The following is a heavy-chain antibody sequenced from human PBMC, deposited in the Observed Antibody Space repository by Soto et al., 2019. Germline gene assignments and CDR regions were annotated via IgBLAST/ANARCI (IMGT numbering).Heavy chain of an antibody. J-gene: IGHJ6*02. D-gene: IGHD6-19*01. CDR3: AMLGGWSGGSNDMDV. CDR2: IRRKANSYTT. CDR1: GLIFSDYH. V-gene: IGHV3-72*01. Sequence: EVQLVESGGGLVQPGGSLRLSCAASGLIFSDYHMDWVRQSPGKGLEWVGRIRRKANSYTTEYAASVKGRFTISRDDSKHTLYLKMNSLKTEDTDVYYCAMLGGWSGGSNDMDVWGQGTTVTVSS.